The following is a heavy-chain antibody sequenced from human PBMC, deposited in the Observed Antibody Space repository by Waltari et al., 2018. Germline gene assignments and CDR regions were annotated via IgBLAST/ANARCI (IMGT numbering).Heavy chain of an antibody. CDR1: GYTFISYS. D-gene: IGHD3-16*01. CDR3: ARFDYALPTGDY. V-gene: IGHV1-3*01. J-gene: IGHJ4*02. CDR2: INAGNGDT. Sequence: QVQLVQSGAEVKKPGASVKVSCKAAGYTFISYSIHWVRQAPGQRLEWMGWINAGNGDTKYSQKFQGRVTITRDTSASTAYMELSSLRSEDTAVYYCARFDYALPTGDYWGQGTLVTVSS.